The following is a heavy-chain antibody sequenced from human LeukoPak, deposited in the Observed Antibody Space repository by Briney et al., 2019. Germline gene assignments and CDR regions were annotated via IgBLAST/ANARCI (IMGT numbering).Heavy chain of an antibody. CDR3: ARPLTAKYYYGMDV. J-gene: IGHJ6*02. V-gene: IGHV3-33*01. CDR1: GFTFSSYG. D-gene: IGHD2-21*02. CDR2: IWYDGSNK. Sequence: GGSLRLSCAASGFTFSSYGMHWVRQAPGKGLEWVAVIWYDGSNKYYGDSVKGRFTISRDNSKNTLYLQMNSLRAEDTAVYYCARPLTAKYYYGMDVWGQGTTVTVSS.